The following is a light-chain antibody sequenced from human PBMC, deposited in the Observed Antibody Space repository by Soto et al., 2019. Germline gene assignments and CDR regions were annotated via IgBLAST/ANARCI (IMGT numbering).Light chain of an antibody. J-gene: IGLJ1*01. CDR1: DSDIGAYNY. Sequence: QSALTQPASVSGSPGQSITISCTGTDSDIGAYNYVPWYQQHPGKAPKLMIYEVSDRPSGVSNRFSGSKSGNTASLTISGLQAEDEADYYCSSYTSISTLVFGSGTKVTVL. CDR3: SSYTSISTLV. CDR2: EVS. V-gene: IGLV2-14*01.